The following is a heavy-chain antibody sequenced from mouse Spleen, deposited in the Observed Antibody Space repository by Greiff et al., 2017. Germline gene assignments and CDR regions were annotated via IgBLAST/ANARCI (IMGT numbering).Heavy chain of an antibody. CDR3: ASGDTTGRFAY. D-gene: IGHD1-1*01. Sequence: LVAPSQSLSITCTVSGFSLTSYGVDWVRQSPGKGLEWLGVIWGGGSTNYNSALKSRLSISKDNSKSQVFLKMNSLQTDDTAMYYCASGDTTGRFAYWGQGTLVTVSA. CDR2: IWGGGST. V-gene: IGHV2-6*01. CDR1: GFSLTSYG. J-gene: IGHJ3*01.